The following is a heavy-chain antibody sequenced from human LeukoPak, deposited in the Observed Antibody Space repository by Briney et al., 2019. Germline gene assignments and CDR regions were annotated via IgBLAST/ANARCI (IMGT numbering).Heavy chain of an antibody. V-gene: IGHV4-34*01. J-gene: IGHJ4*02. CDR2: INHSGST. D-gene: IGHD3-22*01. CDR3: ARFVGDYYDSSGYYYQYYFDY. CDR1: GGSFSGYY. Sequence: PSETLSLTCAVYGGSFSGYYWSWIRQPPGKGLEWIGEINHSGSTNYNPSLKSRVTISVDTSKNQFSLKLSSVTAADTAVYYCARFVGDYYDSSGYYYQYYFDYWGQGTLVTVSS.